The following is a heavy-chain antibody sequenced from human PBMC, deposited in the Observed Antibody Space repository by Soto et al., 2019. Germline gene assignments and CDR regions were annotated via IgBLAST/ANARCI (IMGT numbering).Heavy chain of an antibody. D-gene: IGHD3-9*01. V-gene: IGHV4-4*02. CDR1: GGSIMSSNW. CDR3: AREVLAGCLDT. CDR2: IYHDGASI. J-gene: IGHJ4*02. Sequence: QVQLQESGPGLVKPSETLSVTCSVSGGSIMSSNWWDWLRQSPGRGLEWIGEIYHDGASINLNPSVERRVTLSVDKSNNQLSLSLTSVTAADTAVYYCAREVLAGCLDTWGQGAWVTVSS.